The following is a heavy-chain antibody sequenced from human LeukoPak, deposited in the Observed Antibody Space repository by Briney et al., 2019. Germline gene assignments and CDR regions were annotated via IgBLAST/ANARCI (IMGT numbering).Heavy chain of an antibody. Sequence: GESLKISCKGSGYSFTSYWIGWVRQMPGKGLERMGIIYPGDSDTRYSPSFQGQVTISADKSISTAYLQWSSLKASDTAMYYCARLSKYYYDSSGYYPSYWGQGTLVTVSS. CDR1: GYSFTSYW. D-gene: IGHD3-22*01. V-gene: IGHV5-51*01. CDR3: ARLSKYYYDSSGYYPSY. J-gene: IGHJ4*02. CDR2: IYPGDSDT.